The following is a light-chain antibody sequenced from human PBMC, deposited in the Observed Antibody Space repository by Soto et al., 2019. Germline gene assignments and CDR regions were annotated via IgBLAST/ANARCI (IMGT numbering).Light chain of an antibody. CDR1: QSVSSSY. J-gene: IGKJ3*01. Sequence: EIVLTQSPGTLSLSPGERATLSCRASQSVSSSYLGWYQQKPGQAPRLLIYGASGRATGIPDRFSGSGSGTDFTLTISRLEPEDFAVYYCQHYGGSPLFTFGPGTKVDIK. V-gene: IGKV3-20*01. CDR3: QHYGGSPLFT. CDR2: GAS.